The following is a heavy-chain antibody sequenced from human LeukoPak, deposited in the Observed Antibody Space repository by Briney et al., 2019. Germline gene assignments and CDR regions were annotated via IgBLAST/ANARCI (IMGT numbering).Heavy chain of an antibody. CDR2: MNPNSGNT. CDR1: GYTFTSYD. J-gene: IGHJ4*02. CDR3: ARGIWSSHKADYYLDH. D-gene: IGHD3-3*01. V-gene: IGHV1-8*01. Sequence: ASVKVSCKASGYTFTSYDINWVRQATGQGLEWMGWMNPNSGNTGYAQRFQGRVTMTRNTSISTAYMELSSLRSEDTAVYYCARGIWSSHKADYYLDHWGQGTLVTVSS.